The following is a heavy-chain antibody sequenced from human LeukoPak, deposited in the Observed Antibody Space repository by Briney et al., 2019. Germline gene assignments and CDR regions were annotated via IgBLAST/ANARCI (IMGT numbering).Heavy chain of an antibody. D-gene: IGHD1-26*01. CDR3: ARGGSSRAKNYFDY. CDR1: GFTFSSYE. J-gene: IGHJ4*02. CDR2: ISSGGSAI. V-gene: IGHV3-48*03. Sequence: GGSLRLSCAASGFTFSSYEMNWVRQAPGKGLEWVSYISSGGSAIYYADSVKGRFTISRDNAKNSLYLQMNSLRAEDAAVYYCARGGSSRAKNYFDYWGQGTLVTVSS.